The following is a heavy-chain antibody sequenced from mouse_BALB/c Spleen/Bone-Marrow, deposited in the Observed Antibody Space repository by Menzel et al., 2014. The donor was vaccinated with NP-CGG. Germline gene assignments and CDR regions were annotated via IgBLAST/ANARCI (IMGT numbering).Heavy chain of an antibody. D-gene: IGHD4-1*01. Sequence: QVQLKQSGAELVKPGASVKLSCKASGYTFTSYYMYWVKQRPGQGLEWIGEINPSNGGTNFNEKFKSRATLTVDKSSSTAYMQLSSLTSEDSAVYYCARGRPWDFDYWGQGTTLTVSS. J-gene: IGHJ2*01. CDR2: INPSNGGT. CDR1: GYTFTSYY. V-gene: IGHV1S81*02. CDR3: ARGRPWDFDY.